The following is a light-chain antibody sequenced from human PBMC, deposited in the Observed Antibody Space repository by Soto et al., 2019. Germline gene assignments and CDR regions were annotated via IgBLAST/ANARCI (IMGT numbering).Light chain of an antibody. CDR3: QQYGNTPWT. CDR1: PRDASRY. J-gene: IGKJ1*01. CDR2: DAP. V-gene: IGKV3-20*01. Sequence: ETVMLTSTVTLSSPRRDRATLSCRPSPRDASRYLARNQQKPDQAHSLLIYDAPSRATGIPDRFRDSASGTDFTLTISRLEPEDFAVYFCQQYGNTPWTFGQGTNVDIK.